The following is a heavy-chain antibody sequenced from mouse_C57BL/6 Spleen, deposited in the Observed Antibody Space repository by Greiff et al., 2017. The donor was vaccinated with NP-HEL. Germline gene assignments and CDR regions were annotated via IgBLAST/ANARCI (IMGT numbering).Heavy chain of an antibody. V-gene: IGHV3-6*01. CDR1: GYSITSGYY. Sequence: EVKLEESGPGLVKPSQSLSLTCSVTGYSITSGYYWNWIRQFPGNKLEWMGYISYDGSNNYNPSLKNRISITRDTSKNQFFLKLNSVTTEDTATYYCAREYSNWGFAYWGQGTLVTVSA. CDR2: ISYDGSN. J-gene: IGHJ3*01. CDR3: AREYSNWGFAY. D-gene: IGHD2-5*01.